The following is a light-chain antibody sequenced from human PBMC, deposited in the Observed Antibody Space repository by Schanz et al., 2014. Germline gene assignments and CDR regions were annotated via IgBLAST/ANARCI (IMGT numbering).Light chain of an antibody. J-gene: IGLJ1*01. CDR2: DVS. CDR3: SSYRRTATVAV. Sequence: QSALTQPASVSGSPGQSITISCTGTSSDVGGYNYVSWYQQHPGKAPKLMIYDVSNRPSGVSNRFSGSKSGNTASLTISGPQAEDEADYYCSSYRRTATVAVFGTGTKLTVL. V-gene: IGLV2-14*01. CDR1: SSDVGGYNY.